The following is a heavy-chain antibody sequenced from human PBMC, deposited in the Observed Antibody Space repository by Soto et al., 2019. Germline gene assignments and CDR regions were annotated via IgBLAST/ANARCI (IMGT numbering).Heavy chain of an antibody. V-gene: IGHV4-34*01. Sequence: QVQLQPWGAGLLKPSETLSLTCAVNRGSFSGYYWSWIRQPPGKGRVWIGEVSQSGSTNYNPSLESRATISVDMSKSQISLKLSSVTAADTAVYYCARKEGVVRTPRGYYYDTDVWGQGTTVTVS. CDR1: RGSFSGYY. D-gene: IGHD3-3*01. J-gene: IGHJ6*02. CDR2: VSQSGST. CDR3: ARKEGVVRTPRGYYYDTDV.